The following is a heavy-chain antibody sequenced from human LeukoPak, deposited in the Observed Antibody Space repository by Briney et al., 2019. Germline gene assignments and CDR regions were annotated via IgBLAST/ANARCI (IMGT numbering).Heavy chain of an antibody. CDR3: ASWLLAENWFDP. J-gene: IGHJ5*02. D-gene: IGHD3-22*01. V-gene: IGHV1-8*01. CDR2: MNPNSGNT. Sequence: ASVKVSCKASGYTSTSYDINWVRQATGQGLEWMGWMNPNSGNTGYAQKFQGRVTMTRNTSISTAYMELSSLRSEDTAVYYCASWLLAENWFDPWGQGTLVTVSS. CDR1: GYTSTSYD.